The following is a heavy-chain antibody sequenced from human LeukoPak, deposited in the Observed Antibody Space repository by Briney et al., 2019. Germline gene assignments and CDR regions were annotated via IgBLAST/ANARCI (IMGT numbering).Heavy chain of an antibody. D-gene: IGHD6-13*01. CDR1: GFTFSSYI. CDR3: ARVAAAGIYYYYYMDV. Sequence: GGSLRLSCAASGFTFSSYIMNWVRQAPGKGLEWVSYISSSSSTIYYADSVKGRFTLSRDNAKNSLYLQMNSLRAEDTAVYYCARVAAAGIYYYYYMDVWGKGTTVTVSS. CDR2: ISSSSSTI. V-gene: IGHV3-48*04. J-gene: IGHJ6*03.